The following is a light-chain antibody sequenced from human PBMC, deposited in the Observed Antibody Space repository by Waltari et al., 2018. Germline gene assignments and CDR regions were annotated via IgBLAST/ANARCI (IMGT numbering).Light chain of an antibody. CDR3: CSYAGSSTVV. V-gene: IGLV2-23*02. CDR1: SSDVGRYNL. Sequence: QSALTQPASASGSPGQSITISCTGTSSDVGRYNLVSWYQQHPGKAPKLMIYEVSKRPAGVSNRFSGSKSGNTASLTISGLQAEDEADYYCCSYAGSSTVVFGGGTKLTVL. CDR2: EVS. J-gene: IGLJ2*01.